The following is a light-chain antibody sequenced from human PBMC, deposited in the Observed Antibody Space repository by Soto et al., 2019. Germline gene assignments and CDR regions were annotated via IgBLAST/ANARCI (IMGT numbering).Light chain of an antibody. CDR1: QSVSGN. Sequence: EIVMTQSPVTLSVSPGERATLSCRASQSVSGNLAWYQQKPGQPPRLLIYGASTSATGIPARFSGSGSGTEFTLTISSLQTEAVAVSYCQQDNKWPLTLGRGTKVEIK. CDR3: QQDNKWPLT. V-gene: IGKV3-15*01. J-gene: IGKJ4*01. CDR2: GAS.